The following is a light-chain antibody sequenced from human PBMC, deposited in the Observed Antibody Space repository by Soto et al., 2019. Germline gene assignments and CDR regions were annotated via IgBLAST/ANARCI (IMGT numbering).Light chain of an antibody. J-gene: IGKJ3*01. CDR3: QQTFSFPLS. CDR1: QNINNF. Sequence: DIQMTQSPASLSASVGHRVTITCRASQNINNFLHWYQQKPGKAPSLLIYTDATFQTGVPSRFSGSGYVTEYTLTISDLHPEDFATYFCQQTFSFPLSFGPGPKVDIK. CDR2: TDA. V-gene: IGKV1-39*01.